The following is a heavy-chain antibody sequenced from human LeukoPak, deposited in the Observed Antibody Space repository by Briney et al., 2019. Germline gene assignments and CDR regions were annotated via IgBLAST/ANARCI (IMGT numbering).Heavy chain of an antibody. CDR3: ARLDGYFDWLLTIDY. V-gene: IGHV4-39*01. CDR1: GGSISSSSYY. D-gene: IGHD3-9*01. J-gene: IGHJ4*02. Sequence: SETLSLTCTVSGGSISSSSYYWGWIRQPPGKGLEWIGSIYYSGSTYYNPSLKSRVTISVDTSKNPFSLKLSSVTAADTAVYYCARLDGYFDWLLTIDYWGQGTLVTVSS. CDR2: IYYSGST.